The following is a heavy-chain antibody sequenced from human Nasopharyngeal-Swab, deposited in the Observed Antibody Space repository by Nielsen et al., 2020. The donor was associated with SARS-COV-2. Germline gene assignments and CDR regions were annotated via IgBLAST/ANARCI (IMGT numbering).Heavy chain of an antibody. Sequence: GESLKISCTASGFSFNNYGMHWVRQAPGKGLEWVAVISYEGSKKYYAESVEGRFTIYRDYSKTTLYLQMNSLRPEDTAMYYCAKANVLFWFWQFKNDGFDIWGQGTMVAVSS. J-gene: IGHJ3*02. CDR1: GFSFNNYG. V-gene: IGHV3-30*18. D-gene: IGHD3-10*01. CDR2: ISYEGSKK. CDR3: AKANVLFWFWQFKNDGFDI.